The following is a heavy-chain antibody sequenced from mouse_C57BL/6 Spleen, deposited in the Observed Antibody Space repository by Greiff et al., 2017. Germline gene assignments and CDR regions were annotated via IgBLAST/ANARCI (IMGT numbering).Heavy chain of an antibody. D-gene: IGHD2-1*01. J-gene: IGHJ1*03. CDR3: AAYGNPYWYFDV. V-gene: IGHV1-80*01. CDR1: GYAFSSYW. Sequence: VKLVESGAELVKPGASVTISCKASGYAFSSYWLNWVKQRPGTGLEWIGQISPGDGDTNYNGKFKGKATLTADKSSSTAYMQLISLTSEDSAVYFCAAYGNPYWYFDVWGTGTTVTVSS. CDR2: ISPGDGDT.